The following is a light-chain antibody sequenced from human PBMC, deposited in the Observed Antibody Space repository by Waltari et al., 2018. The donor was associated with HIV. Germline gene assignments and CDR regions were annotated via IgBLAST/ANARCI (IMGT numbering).Light chain of an antibody. CDR2: DVS. Sequence: QSALTQPASVYGSPGQSITISCPGTRSDVGGYNYVSWYQQHPGKAPKLMIYDVSNRPSGVSNRFSGSKSGNTASLTISGLQAEDEADYYCSSYTSSSPYAFGTGTKVTVL. J-gene: IGLJ1*01. CDR1: RSDVGGYNY. V-gene: IGLV2-14*03. CDR3: SSYTSSSPYA.